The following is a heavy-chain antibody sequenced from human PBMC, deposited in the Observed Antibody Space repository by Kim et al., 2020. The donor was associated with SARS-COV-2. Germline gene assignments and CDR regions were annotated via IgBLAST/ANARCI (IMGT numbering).Heavy chain of an antibody. V-gene: IGHV3-30*18. CDR1: GFTFNIYG. CDR2: ISYDGSNK. Sequence: GGSLRLSCAASGFTFNIYGMHWVRQAPGKGLEWVALISYDGSNKYYVDSVKGRFTISRDNSKNTLYLQMNGLRAEDTAVYYCAKSSGNYYYGMDVWGQGTTVTVSS. D-gene: IGHD6-6*01. J-gene: IGHJ6*02. CDR3: AKSSGNYYYGMDV.